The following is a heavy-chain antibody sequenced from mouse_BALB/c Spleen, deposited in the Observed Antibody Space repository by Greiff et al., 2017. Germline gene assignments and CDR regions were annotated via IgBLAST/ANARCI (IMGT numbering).Heavy chain of an antibody. CDR1: GFTFSSYY. CDR3: ARHWGGPNWDGWFAY. V-gene: IGHV5-6-2*01. D-gene: IGHD4-1*01. Sequence: DVKLVESGGGLVKLGGSLKLSCAASGFTFSSYYMSWVRQTPEKRLELVAAINSNGGSTYYPDTVKGRFTISRDNAKNTLYLQMSSLKSEDTALYYCARHWGGPNWDGWFAYWGQGTLVTVSA. CDR2: INSNGGST. J-gene: IGHJ3*01.